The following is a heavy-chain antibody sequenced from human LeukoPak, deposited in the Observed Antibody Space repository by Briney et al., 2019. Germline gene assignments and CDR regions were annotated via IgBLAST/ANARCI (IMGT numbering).Heavy chain of an antibody. CDR2: IYYSGNT. CDR3: ARQSGSCSSTSCYSAVFDI. CDR1: GGSISSSSYH. V-gene: IGHV4-39*01. J-gene: IGHJ3*02. Sequence: PSETLSLTCIVSGGSISSSSYHWGWIRQPPGKGLEWIGTIYYSGNTYYNPSPKSRVIISVDTSKNQFSLKLSSVTAADTAVYYCARQSGSCSSTSCYSAVFDIWGQGTMVTVSS. D-gene: IGHD2-2*01.